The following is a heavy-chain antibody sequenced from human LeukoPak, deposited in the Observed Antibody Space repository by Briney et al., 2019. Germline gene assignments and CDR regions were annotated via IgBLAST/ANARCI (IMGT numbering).Heavy chain of an antibody. D-gene: IGHD3-22*01. CDR1: GYTFTGYY. J-gene: IGHJ4*02. CDR2: INPNSGGT. CDR3: AISYYYDSSGYYLLLSDY. V-gene: IGHV1-2*02. Sequence: ASVKVSCKASGYTFTGYYMHWVRQAPGQGLEWMGWINPNSGGTNYAQKFQGRVTMTRDTSISTAYMELSRLRSDDTAVYYCAISYYYDSSGYYLLLSDYWGQGTLVTVSS.